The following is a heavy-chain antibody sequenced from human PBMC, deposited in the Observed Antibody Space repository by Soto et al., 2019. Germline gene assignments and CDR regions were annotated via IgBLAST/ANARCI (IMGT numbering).Heavy chain of an antibody. V-gene: IGHV1-58*01. CDR2: IVVGSGNT. Sequence: QMQLVQSGPEVKKPGTSVKVSCKASGFTFTSSAVQWVRQARGQRLEWIGWIVVGSGNTNYAQKFQERVTITRDMSXSIXYMELSSLRSEDTAVYYCAEYSYGYDYYYYYGMDVWGQGTTVTVSS. CDR1: GFTFTSSA. J-gene: IGHJ6*02. CDR3: AEYSYGYDYYYYYGMDV. D-gene: IGHD5-18*01.